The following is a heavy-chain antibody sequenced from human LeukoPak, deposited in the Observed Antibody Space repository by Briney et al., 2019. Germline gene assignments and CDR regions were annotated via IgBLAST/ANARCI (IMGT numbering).Heavy chain of an antibody. CDR1: GFTFSDYY. Sequence: GGSLRLSCAASGFTFSDYYMSWIRQAPGKGLEWLSYIGTSGNIIYYADSVKGRFTISRVSAKNSLYLQMNSLRAEDTAVYYCARDVHDFWSGYGDWGQGTLVTVSS. CDR3: ARDVHDFWSGYGD. CDR2: IGTSGNII. D-gene: IGHD3-3*01. J-gene: IGHJ4*02. V-gene: IGHV3-11*04.